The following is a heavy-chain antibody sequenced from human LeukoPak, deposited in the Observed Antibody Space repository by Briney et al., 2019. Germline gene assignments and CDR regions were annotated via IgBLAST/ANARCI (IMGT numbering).Heavy chain of an antibody. J-gene: IGHJ6*03. CDR2: ISSTGNA. CDR1: GDSITNCC. V-gene: IGHV4-4*07. Sequence: PSETLSLTCTVPGDSITNCCWGWIRQPAGRGLDWIGRISSTGNAAYSPSLQSRVTMSVDTSKNQCSLKLNSVTAADTVVYYCARVPPSYSDSSKIYYYYYVDVWGKGTPVTVSS. D-gene: IGHD1-26*01. CDR3: ARVPPSYSDSSKIYYYYYVDV.